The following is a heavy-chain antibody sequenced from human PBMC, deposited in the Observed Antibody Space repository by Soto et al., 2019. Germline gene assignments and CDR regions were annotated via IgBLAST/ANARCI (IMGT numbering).Heavy chain of an antibody. CDR1: GVSITSDY. CDR2: IYYNGAT. J-gene: IGHJ4*02. CDR3: ARDRGQRLVPFDY. V-gene: IGHV4-59*01. Sequence: QVQLQESGPGLVKPSETLSLTCTVSGVSITSDYWTWIRQPPGKGLEWIGHIYYNGATNYNPSLKSRVTISVDTSTNQFSLQLRSVTAAATAVYYCARDRGQRLVPFDYWGQGTLVTVSS. D-gene: IGHD6-19*01.